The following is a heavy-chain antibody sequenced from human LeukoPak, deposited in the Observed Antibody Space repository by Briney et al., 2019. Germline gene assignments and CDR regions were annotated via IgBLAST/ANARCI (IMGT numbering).Heavy chain of an antibody. J-gene: IGHJ4*02. D-gene: IGHD5-12*01. V-gene: IGHV4-39*07. CDR3: ARDEATTRPFDY. CDR2: IYYSGST. Sequence: SETLSLTCTVSGGSISSSRYYWGWIRQPPGKGLEWIGSIYYSGSTYYNPSLKSRVTVSVDTSKNQFSLKLSSVTAADTAVYYCARDEATTRPFDYWGQGTLVTVSS. CDR1: GGSISSSRYY.